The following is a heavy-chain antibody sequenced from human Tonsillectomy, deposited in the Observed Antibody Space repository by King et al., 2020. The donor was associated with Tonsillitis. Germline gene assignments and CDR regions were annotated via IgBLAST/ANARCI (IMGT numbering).Heavy chain of an antibody. CDR2: ISYDGTFK. D-gene: IGHD6-13*01. CDR3: ARDSWYSSNWYEDDVEDYYYGRDV. V-gene: IGHV3-33*05. J-gene: IGHJ6*02. Sequence: VQLVESGGGVVQPGRSLRVSCAASGFTFSSYGMHWVRQAPGKGLEWVAVISYDGTFKHYADSVKGRLTISRDNSKNTFYLQMNSLRGEDTAVYYCARDSWYSSNWYEDDVEDYYYGRDVWGQGTTVTVSS. CDR1: GFTFSSYG.